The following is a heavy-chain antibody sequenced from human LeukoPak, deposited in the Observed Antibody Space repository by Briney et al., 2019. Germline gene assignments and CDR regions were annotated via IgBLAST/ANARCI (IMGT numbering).Heavy chain of an antibody. CDR2: IYYSGRT. Sequence: SETLSLTCSVSGDSVSRSDSYWDWIRQPPGKGLEWIGTIYYSGRTYYSPSLKSRVTMSVDPANNQFSLNLRSLTAADTALYFCSKRCCYAGSGYLEWRQGTVLSVTS. CDR3: SKRCCYAGSGYLE. D-gene: IGHD3-22*01. CDR1: GDSVSRSDSY. J-gene: IGHJ1*01. V-gene: IGHV4-39*01.